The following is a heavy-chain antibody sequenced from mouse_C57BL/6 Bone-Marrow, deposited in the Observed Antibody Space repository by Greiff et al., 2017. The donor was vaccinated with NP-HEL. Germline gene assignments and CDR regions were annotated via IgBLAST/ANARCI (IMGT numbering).Heavy chain of an antibody. CDR2: INPNNGGT. J-gene: IGHJ2*01. D-gene: IGHD2-3*01. CDR1: GYTFTDYY. CDR3: ARPDGYYYYFDY. V-gene: IGHV1-26*01. Sequence: EVQLQQSGPELVKPGASVKISCKASGYTFTDYYMNWVKQSHGKSLEWIGDINPNNGGTSYNQKFKGKATLTVDKSSSTAYMELRSLTSEDSAVYYCARPDGYYYYFDYWGQGTTLTVSS.